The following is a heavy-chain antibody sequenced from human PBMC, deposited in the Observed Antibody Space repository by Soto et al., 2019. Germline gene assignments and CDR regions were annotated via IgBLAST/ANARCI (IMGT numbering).Heavy chain of an antibody. CDR2: ISYDGSNK. D-gene: IGHD2-2*01. J-gene: IGHJ6*02. CDR3: AKEGWKYQLLLGYGMDV. Sequence: GGSLRLSCAASGFTFSSYGMHWVRQAPGKGLEWVAVISYDGSNKYYADSVKGRFTISRDNSKNTLYLQMNSLRAEDAAVYYCAKEGWKYQLLLGYGMDVWGQGTTVTVSS. V-gene: IGHV3-30*18. CDR1: GFTFSSYG.